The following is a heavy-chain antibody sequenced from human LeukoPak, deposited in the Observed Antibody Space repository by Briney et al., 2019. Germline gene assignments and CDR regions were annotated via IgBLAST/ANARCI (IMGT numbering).Heavy chain of an antibody. CDR1: GFTFDDYA. J-gene: IGHJ6*03. CDR2: ISWNSGNI. V-gene: IGHV3-9*01. Sequence: GRSLRLSCAGSGFTFDDYAMHWVRQTPGKGLEWVSGISWNSGNIAYADFVGGRFTISRDNAKNSLSLQMNSLSDEDAAVYYCAKDAYGGATFFYYMDVWGKGTTVTVSS. D-gene: IGHD2/OR15-2a*01. CDR3: AKDAYGGATFFYYMDV.